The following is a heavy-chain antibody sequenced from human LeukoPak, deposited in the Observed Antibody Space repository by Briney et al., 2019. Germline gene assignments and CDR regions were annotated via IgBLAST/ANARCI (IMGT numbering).Heavy chain of an antibody. CDR3: ARGVVGATAFAY. D-gene: IGHD1-26*01. CDR1: GGSISSGGHY. Sequence: SETLSLTCTVSGGSISSGGHYWSWIRQSAGKGLEWIGRIDTSGSTKYNPSLKGRVTMSVDTSENQFSLRLSSVTAADTAVYYCARGVVGATAFAYWGQGTLVSVSS. V-gene: IGHV4-61*02. CDR2: IDTSGST. J-gene: IGHJ4*02.